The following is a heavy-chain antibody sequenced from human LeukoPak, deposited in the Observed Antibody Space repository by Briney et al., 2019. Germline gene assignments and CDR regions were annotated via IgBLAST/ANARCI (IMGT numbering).Heavy chain of an antibody. CDR3: ARERGKDYGDYDVFDY. D-gene: IGHD4-17*01. CDR2: INANSGGT. Sequence: GASVKVSCKASGYTFTGYYMHWVRQAPGQGLEWMGWINANSGGTNYAQKFQGRVTMTRDTSISTAYMELRRLRSDDTAVYYCARERGKDYGDYDVFDYWGQGTLVTVSS. V-gene: IGHV1-2*02. J-gene: IGHJ4*02. CDR1: GYTFTGYY.